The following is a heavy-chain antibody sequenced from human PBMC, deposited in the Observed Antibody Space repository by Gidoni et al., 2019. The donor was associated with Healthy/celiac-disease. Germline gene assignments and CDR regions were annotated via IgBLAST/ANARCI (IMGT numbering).Heavy chain of an antibody. CDR1: GFTFSSYG. J-gene: IGHJ6*02. CDR2: ISYDGSNK. CDR3: AKDLITMIVVVITMTGYGMDV. D-gene: IGHD3-22*01. Sequence: QVQLVESGGGVVQPGRSLRLSCAASGFTFSSYGMHWVRQAPGKGLEWVAVISYDGSNKYYADSVKGRFTISRDNSKNTLYLQMNSLRAEDTAVYYCAKDLITMIVVVITMTGYGMDVWGQGTTVTVSS. V-gene: IGHV3-30*18.